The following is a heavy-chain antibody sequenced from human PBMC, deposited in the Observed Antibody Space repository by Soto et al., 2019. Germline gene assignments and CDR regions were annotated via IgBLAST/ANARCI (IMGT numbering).Heavy chain of an antibody. J-gene: IGHJ6*02. CDR1: GFTFSSYA. CDR3: AKATTVTTLNHYGMDV. CDR2: ISGSGGST. Sequence: PGGSLRLSCAASGFTFSSYAMSWVRQAPGEGLEWVSAISGSGGSTYYADSVKGRFTISRDNSKNTLYLQMNSLRAEDTAVYYCAKATTVTTLNHYGMDVWGQGTTVTVSS. V-gene: IGHV3-23*01. D-gene: IGHD4-4*01.